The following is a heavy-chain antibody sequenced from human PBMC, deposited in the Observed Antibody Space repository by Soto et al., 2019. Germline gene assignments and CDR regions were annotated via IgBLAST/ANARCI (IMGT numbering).Heavy chain of an antibody. V-gene: IGHV4-38-2*01. CDR2: IYHSGST. Sequence: SETLSLTCAVSITNIYYFGWIRQPPGKGLEWIGSIYHSGSTYYNPSLKSRVTISVDTSKNQFSLKLSSVTAADTAVYYCARQMWEYYFDYWGQGTLVTVSS. CDR1: ITNIYY. D-gene: IGHD1-26*01. CDR3: ARQMWEYYFDY. J-gene: IGHJ4*02.